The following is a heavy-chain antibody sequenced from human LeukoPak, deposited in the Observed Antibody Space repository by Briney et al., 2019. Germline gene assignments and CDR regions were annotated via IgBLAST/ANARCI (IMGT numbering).Heavy chain of an antibody. CDR1: GFTFSSYG. V-gene: IGHV3-33*06. J-gene: IGHJ4*02. CDR2: IWYDGSNK. CDR3: AKDLVNYYDSSGYLPALDFGY. D-gene: IGHD3-22*01. Sequence: GGSLRLSCAASGFTFSSYGMHWVRQAPGKGLEWVAVIWYDGSNKYYADSVKGRFTISRDNSKNTLYLQMNSLRAEDTAVYYCAKDLVNYYDSSGYLPALDFGYWGQGTLVTVSS.